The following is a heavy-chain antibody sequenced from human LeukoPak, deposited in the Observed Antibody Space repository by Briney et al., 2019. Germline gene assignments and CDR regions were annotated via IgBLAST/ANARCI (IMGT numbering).Heavy chain of an antibody. Sequence: GGSLRLSCAASGFTFSSYSMNWVRQAPGKGLEWVSSISSSSSYIYYADSVKGRFTVSRDNAKNSLYLQMNSLRAEDTAVYFCAKRGVVIRVILVGFHKEAYYFDSWGQGALVTVSS. CDR2: ISSSSSYI. J-gene: IGHJ4*02. CDR3: AKRGVVIRVILVGFHKEAYYFDS. CDR1: GFTFSSYS. V-gene: IGHV3-21*04. D-gene: IGHD3-22*01.